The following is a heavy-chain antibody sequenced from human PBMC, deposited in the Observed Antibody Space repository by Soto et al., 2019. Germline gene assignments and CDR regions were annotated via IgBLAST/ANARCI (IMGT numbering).Heavy chain of an antibody. V-gene: IGHV1-18*01. CDR2: ISAYNGNT. Sequence: ASVKVSGKPSGYIFTSNCMSWVRQAPGQGLEWMGWISAYNGNTNYAQKVQGRVTMTTDTSTNTAYMDLRSLRSDDTAVYYCARSSTTLPSPYSSSWFDYWGQGTLVTVSS. CDR1: GYIFTSNC. D-gene: IGHD6-13*01. J-gene: IGHJ5*01. CDR3: ARSSTTLPSPYSSSWFDY.